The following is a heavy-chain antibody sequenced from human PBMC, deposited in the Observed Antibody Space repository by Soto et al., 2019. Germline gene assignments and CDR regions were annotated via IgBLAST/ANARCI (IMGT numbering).Heavy chain of an antibody. CDR1: GGSISSSSYY. CDR2: IYYSGST. V-gene: IGHV4-39*01. J-gene: IGHJ4*02. Sequence: QLQLQESGPGLVKPSETLSLTCTVSGGSISSSSYYWGWIRQPPGKGLEWIGSIYYSGSTYYNPSLKSRVTISVDTSKNQFSLKLSSVTAADTAVYYCARHLGPEQLGDDCSGGSCPLDYWGQGTLVTVSS. D-gene: IGHD2-15*01. CDR3: ARHLGPEQLGDDCSGGSCPLDY.